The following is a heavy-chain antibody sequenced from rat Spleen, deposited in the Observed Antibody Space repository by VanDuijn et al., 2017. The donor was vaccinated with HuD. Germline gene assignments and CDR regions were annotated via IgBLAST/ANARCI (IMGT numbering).Heavy chain of an antibody. CDR2: ISYDGSST. V-gene: IGHV5-29*01. Sequence: EVQLVESGGGLVQPGRSLKLSCVASGFTFSNYGMAWIRQSPKKGLEWVATISYDGSSTYYRDSVKGRFTISRDNAKSTLYLQMDSLRSEDTATYYCTTDLYGYTDWGQGTLVTVSS. CDR3: TTDLYGYTD. D-gene: IGHD1-11*01. J-gene: IGHJ3*01. CDR1: GFTFSNYG.